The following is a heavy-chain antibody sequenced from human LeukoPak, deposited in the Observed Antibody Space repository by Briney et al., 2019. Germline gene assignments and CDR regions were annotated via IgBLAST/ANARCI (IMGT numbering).Heavy chain of an antibody. V-gene: IGHV3-43*01. J-gene: IGHJ6*04. CDR2: ISWDGVST. Sequence: GGSLRLSCAASGFTFDDYTIRWVRQGPGKGLGWVSLISWDGVSTYYADSVKGRFTISRDNAKNSLYLQMNSLRAEDTAVYYCAELGITMIGGVWGKGTTVTISS. CDR3: AELGITMIGGV. D-gene: IGHD3-10*02. CDR1: GFTFDDYT.